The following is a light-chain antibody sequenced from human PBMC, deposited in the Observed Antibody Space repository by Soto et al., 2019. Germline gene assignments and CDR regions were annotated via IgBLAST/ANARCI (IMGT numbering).Light chain of an antibody. J-gene: IGKJ1*01. Sequence: EIVLTQSPGTLPLSPGERATLSCRASQSVSSSYLAWYQQKPGQAPRLLLYGTSSRATGIPDRFSGSGSWTDFTLTISGLEPEDFAVYYCQQYGASPWTFGQGTKVDIK. V-gene: IGKV3-20*01. CDR1: QSVSSSY. CDR2: GTS. CDR3: QQYGASPWT.